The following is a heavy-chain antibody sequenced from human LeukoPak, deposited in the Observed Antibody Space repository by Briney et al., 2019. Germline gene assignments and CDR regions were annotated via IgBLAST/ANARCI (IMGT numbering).Heavy chain of an antibody. CDR3: ARGKVNGYNYGPSQPIAFDY. CDR1: GGSFSGYY. J-gene: IGHJ4*02. V-gene: IGHV4-34*01. D-gene: IGHD5-24*01. CDR2: INHSGST. Sequence: KPSETLSLTCAVYGGSFSGYYWSWIRQPPGKGLEWIGEINHSGSTNYNPSLKSRVTISVDTSKNQFSLKLSSVTAADTAVYYCARGKVNGYNYGPSQPIAFDYWGQGTLVTVSS.